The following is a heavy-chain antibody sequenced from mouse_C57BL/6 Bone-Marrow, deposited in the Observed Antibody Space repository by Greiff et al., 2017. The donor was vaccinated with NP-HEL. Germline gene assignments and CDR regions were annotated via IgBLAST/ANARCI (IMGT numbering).Heavy chain of an antibody. CDR2: IYPRSGNT. D-gene: IGHD4-1*01. CDR3: ARELGDYAMDY. V-gene: IGHV1-81*01. Sequence: QVQLQQSGAELARPGASVKLSCKASGYTFTSYGISWVKQRTGQGLEWIGEIYPRSGNTYYNEKFKGKATLTADKSSSTAYMELRSLTSEDSAVXFCARELGDYAMDYWGQGTSVTVSS. J-gene: IGHJ4*01. CDR1: GYTFTSYG.